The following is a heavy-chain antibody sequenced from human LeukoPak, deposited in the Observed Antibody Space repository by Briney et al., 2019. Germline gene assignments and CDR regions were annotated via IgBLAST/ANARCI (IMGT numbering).Heavy chain of an antibody. Sequence: GGSLRFSCAASGFTFSTYAMSWVRQAPGKGLERVSAISGSGGSTYYADSVTGRFTISRDNSKNTLYLQMNSLRAEDTAVYYCAKGLTMIVVGTLLDYWGQGTLVTVSS. CDR1: GFTFSTYA. CDR3: AKGLTMIVVGTLLDY. CDR2: ISGSGGST. V-gene: IGHV3-23*01. J-gene: IGHJ4*02. D-gene: IGHD3-22*01.